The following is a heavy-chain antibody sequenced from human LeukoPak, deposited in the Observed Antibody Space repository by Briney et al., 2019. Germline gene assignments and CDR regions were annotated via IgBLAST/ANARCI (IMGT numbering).Heavy chain of an antibody. D-gene: IGHD6-19*01. Sequence: SETLSLTCAVSGGSFSSYYWGWIRQPPGKGLEWIGSIYYSGSTYYNPSLKSRVTISVDTSKNQFSLKLSSVTAADTAVYYCARIEHSSGWYYFDYWGQGTLVTVSS. CDR3: ARIEHSSGWYYFDY. J-gene: IGHJ4*02. V-gene: IGHV4-39*01. CDR1: GGSFSSYY. CDR2: IYYSGST.